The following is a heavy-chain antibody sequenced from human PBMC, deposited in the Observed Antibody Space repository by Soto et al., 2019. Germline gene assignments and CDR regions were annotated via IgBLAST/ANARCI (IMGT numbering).Heavy chain of an antibody. CDR1: GFTFTSSA. D-gene: IGHD3-22*01. V-gene: IGHV1-58*01. CDR2: IVVGSGNT. CDR3: AAVGYYDSSGYYYGRAFDI. J-gene: IGHJ3*02. Sequence: GASVKVSCKASGFTFTSSAVQWVRQARGQRLEWIGWIVVGSGNTNYAQKFQERVTITRDMSTSTAYMELSSLRSEDTAVYYCAAVGYYDSSGYYYGRAFDIWGQGTTVTVSS.